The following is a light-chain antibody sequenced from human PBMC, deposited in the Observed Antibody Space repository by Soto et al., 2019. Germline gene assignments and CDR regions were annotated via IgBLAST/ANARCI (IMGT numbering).Light chain of an antibody. CDR2: AAS. CDR3: QQYYSYPHT. J-gene: IGKJ1*01. V-gene: IGKV1-8*01. Sequence: AIRMTQPPSSFSASTGDRVTITCRASQGISSYLAWYQQKPGKAPKLLIYAASTLQSGVPSRFSGSGSGTDFTLTISCLQSEDFATYYCQQYYSYPHTFGLGTKVEIK. CDR1: QGISSY.